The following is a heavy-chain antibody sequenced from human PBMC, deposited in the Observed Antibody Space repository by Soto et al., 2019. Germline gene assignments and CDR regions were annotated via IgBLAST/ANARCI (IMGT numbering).Heavy chain of an antibody. D-gene: IGHD3-22*01. V-gene: IGHV1-69*01. CDR3: AREITMIVVVTPLGYYGMDV. CDR1: GGTFSSYA. CDR2: ILPISGTA. J-gene: IGHJ6*02. Sequence: QVQLVQSGAEVKKPGSSVKVSCKASGGTFSSYAISWVRQAPGQGLEWMGGILPISGTANYAQKFQGRVTITADESTGTAYMELSSMNSEETAVYYCAREITMIVVVTPLGYYGMDVWGQGTTVTVSS.